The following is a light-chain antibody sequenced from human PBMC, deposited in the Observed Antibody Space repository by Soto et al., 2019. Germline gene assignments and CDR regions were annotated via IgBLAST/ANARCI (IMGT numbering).Light chain of an antibody. Sequence: QSVLTQPASVSGSPGQSITISCTGTSSDVGGYNYVSWYQQHPGKAPKLMIYDVSNRPSGVSNRFSGSKSGNTASLTISGLQAGDEADYYCSSYTSSSIWVFGGGTQLTVL. CDR2: DVS. V-gene: IGLV2-14*01. J-gene: IGLJ3*02. CDR1: SSDVGGYNY. CDR3: SSYTSSSIWV.